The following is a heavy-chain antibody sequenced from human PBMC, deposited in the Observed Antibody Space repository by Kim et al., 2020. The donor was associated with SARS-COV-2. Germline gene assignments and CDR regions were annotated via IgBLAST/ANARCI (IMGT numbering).Heavy chain of an antibody. Sequence: DAVKGRFTNSRDHSKNTLYLQMNSLVAEDTAVYYCARAGVATTPFFGNFDYWGQGTLATVSS. CDR3: ARAGVATTPFFGNFDY. V-gene: IGHV3-30*07. D-gene: IGHD2-15*01. J-gene: IGHJ4*02.